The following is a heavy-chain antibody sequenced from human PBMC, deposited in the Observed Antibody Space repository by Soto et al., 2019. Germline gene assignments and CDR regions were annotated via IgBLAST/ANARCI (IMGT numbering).Heavy chain of an antibody. CDR1: GGSISSYY. CDR3: ASVVRGEWYFDL. J-gene: IGHJ2*01. D-gene: IGHD3-10*01. V-gene: IGHV4-59*01. CDR2: IYYSGST. Sequence: QVQLQESGPGLVKPSETLSLTRTVSGGSISSYYWSWIRQPPGKGLEWIGYIYYSGSTNYNPSLKSRVTISVDTSKNQFSLKLSSVTAADTAVYYCASVVRGEWYFDLWGRGTLVTVSS.